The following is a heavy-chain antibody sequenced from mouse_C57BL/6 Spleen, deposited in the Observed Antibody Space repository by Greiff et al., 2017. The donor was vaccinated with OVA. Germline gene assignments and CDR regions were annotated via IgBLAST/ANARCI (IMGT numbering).Heavy chain of an antibody. Sequence: EVQLQQSGPELVKPGASVKISCKASGYTFTDYYMNWVKQSHGKSLEWIGDINPNNGGTSYNQKFKGKATLTVDKSSSTAYMELRSLTSEDSAVYYCARWDYDGAWFAYWGQGTLVTVSA. V-gene: IGHV1-26*01. CDR2: INPNNGGT. CDR1: GYTFTDYY. J-gene: IGHJ3*01. D-gene: IGHD2-4*01. CDR3: ARWDYDGAWFAY.